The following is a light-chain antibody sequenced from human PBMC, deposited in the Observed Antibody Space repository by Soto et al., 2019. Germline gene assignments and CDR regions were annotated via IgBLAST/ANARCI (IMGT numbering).Light chain of an antibody. J-gene: IGKJ4*01. CDR2: GAS. CDR1: QSVSSY. V-gene: IGKV3-15*01. CDR3: QQYFDVTFT. Sequence: IVLTQYPAKLSVSAGERATLSRRASQSVSSYLAWYQQKHGQAPSLLIYGASTRATGIPERFSGSGSGTDFTLTISSLQAEDLAFYGCQQYFDVTFTFGGGTKVDIK.